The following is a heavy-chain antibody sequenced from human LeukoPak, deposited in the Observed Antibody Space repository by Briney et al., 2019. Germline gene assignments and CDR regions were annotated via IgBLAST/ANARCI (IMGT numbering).Heavy chain of an antibody. CDR2: ISGSDGST. V-gene: IGHV3-23*01. CDR1: GFTFSSYA. D-gene: IGHD3-10*01. J-gene: IGHJ6*02. CDR3: AKRGSGPFFMDV. Sequence: PGGSLRLSCAASGFTFSSYAMSWVRQAPGKGLGWVSTISGSDGSTYYADSVKGRFTISRDNSKNTLYLQMNSLRAEDTAVYYCAKRGSGPFFMDVWGQGTTVTVSS.